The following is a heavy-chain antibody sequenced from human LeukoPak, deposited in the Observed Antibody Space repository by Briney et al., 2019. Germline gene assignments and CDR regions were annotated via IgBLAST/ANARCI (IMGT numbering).Heavy chain of an antibody. CDR1: GFTFSDYY. Sequence: GGSLRLSCAASGFTFSDYYMSWIRQAPGKGLEWVSYISSRGSTIYYADSVKGRFTISRDNAKNSLYLQMNSLRAEDTAVYYCATLDIVVVPAAWEGDYWGQGTLVTVSS. J-gene: IGHJ4*02. CDR2: ISSRGSTI. D-gene: IGHD2-2*01. V-gene: IGHV3-11*04. CDR3: ATLDIVVVPAAWEGDY.